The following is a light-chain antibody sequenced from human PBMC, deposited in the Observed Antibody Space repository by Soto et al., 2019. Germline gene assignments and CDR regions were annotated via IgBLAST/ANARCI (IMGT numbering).Light chain of an antibody. Sequence: EIVMTQSPATLSVSPGERATLSCRASQSVSSNLGWYQQKPGQAPRLLIYGASTRATGIPARFSGSGSGTEFTLTISSLQSEDFAVYYCXQYNNWRLITFGQGTRLEIK. CDR1: QSVSSN. V-gene: IGKV3-15*01. CDR3: XQYNNWRLIT. CDR2: GAS. J-gene: IGKJ5*01.